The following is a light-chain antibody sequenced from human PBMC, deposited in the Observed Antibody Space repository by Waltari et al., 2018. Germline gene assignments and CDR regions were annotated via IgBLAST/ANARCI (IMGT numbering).Light chain of an antibody. CDR3: QRYGSPPYN. Sequence: EVVLTQSPGTLSLSPGERATLSCRASPGVNNIYLAWYQKKPAQAPRLLIYGTSSRATGIPDRFSGSGSGTDFTLTISGLEPEDFAVYYCQRYGSPPYNFGQGTKLEIK. J-gene: IGKJ2*01. V-gene: IGKV3-20*01. CDR2: GTS. CDR1: PGVNNIY.